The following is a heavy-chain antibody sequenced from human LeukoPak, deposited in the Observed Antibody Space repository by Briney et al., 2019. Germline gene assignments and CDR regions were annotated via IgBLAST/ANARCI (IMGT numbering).Heavy chain of an antibody. CDR1: GFTFSSYA. V-gene: IGHV3-23*01. D-gene: IGHD6-19*01. Sequence: GGSLRLSCAASGFTFSSYAMSWVRQAPGKGLEWVSAISGSGGSTYYADSVKGRFTISRDNSKNTLYLQMNSLRAEDTAVYYCAKVPLVSSGWFWMVDYWGQGTLVTVSS. J-gene: IGHJ4*02. CDR3: AKVPLVSSGWFWMVDY. CDR2: ISGSGGST.